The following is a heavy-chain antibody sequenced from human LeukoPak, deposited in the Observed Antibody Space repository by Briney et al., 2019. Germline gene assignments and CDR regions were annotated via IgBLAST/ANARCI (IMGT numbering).Heavy chain of an antibody. CDR3: ARGGSSSAYYYMDV. CDR2: IYSGGTT. Sequence: GGSLRLSCAASGFTVSSNYMSWVRQAPGKGLEWVSAIYSGGTTYYADSVKGRFTISRDNSKNTLYLQMNSLRGEDTAVYYCARGGSSSAYYYMDVWGKGTTVNVSS. J-gene: IGHJ6*03. CDR1: GFTVSSNY. V-gene: IGHV3-53*01. D-gene: IGHD6-13*01.